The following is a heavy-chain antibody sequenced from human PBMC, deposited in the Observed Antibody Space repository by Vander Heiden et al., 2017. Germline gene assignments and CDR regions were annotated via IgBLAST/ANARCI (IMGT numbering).Heavy chain of an antibody. CDR1: GFTFTTYA. V-gene: IGHV3-23*01. CDR3: AKRIVGVPYYFDY. J-gene: IGHJ4*02. D-gene: IGHD1-26*01. CDR2: IGGSGGNT. Sequence: VQLLESGGGLVQPGGSLRLSCAASGFTFTTYAMSWVRQAPGKGLEGVSAIGGSGGNTYYADSVKGRFTISRDNSKNTLYLQMNSLRAEDTAVYYCAKRIVGVPYYFDYWGQGTLVTVSS.